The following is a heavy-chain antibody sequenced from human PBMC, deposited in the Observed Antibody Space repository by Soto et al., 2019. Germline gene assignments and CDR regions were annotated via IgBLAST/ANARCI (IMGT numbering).Heavy chain of an antibody. CDR3: ASGYYDSSGHTLDY. CDR2: IIPIFGTA. Sequence: ASVKVSCKASGGTFSSYAISWVRQAPGQGLEWMGGIIPIFGTANYAQKFQGRVTITADESTSTAYMELSSLRSEDTAVYYCASGYYDSSGHTLDYWGQGTLVTVSS. CDR1: GGTFSSYA. V-gene: IGHV1-69*13. D-gene: IGHD3-22*01. J-gene: IGHJ4*02.